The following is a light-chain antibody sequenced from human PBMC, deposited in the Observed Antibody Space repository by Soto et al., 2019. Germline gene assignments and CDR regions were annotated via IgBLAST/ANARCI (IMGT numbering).Light chain of an antibody. J-gene: IGKJ1*01. V-gene: IGKV1-5*01. Sequence: DIQMTQPASTLSASVGDRVTITCRASQSISSWLAWYQQKPGKAPKLLIYDASSLESGVPSRFSGSGSGTEFTLTISSLQPDDFATYYCQQYNSYWTSGQGTKVDIK. CDR2: DAS. CDR3: QQYNSYWT. CDR1: QSISSW.